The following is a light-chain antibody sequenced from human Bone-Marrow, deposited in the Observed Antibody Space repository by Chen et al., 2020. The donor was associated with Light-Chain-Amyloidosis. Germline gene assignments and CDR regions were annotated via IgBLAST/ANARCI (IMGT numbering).Light chain of an antibody. Sequence: QSVLTQPPSASGTPGQRVTISCSGSSSNIGINTVNWYQQVPGTALKLLIYINDRRPSGVPDRFSGSRSGTSASLAIRGLQSEDEADYYCAAWDDSLKGWVFGGGTKLTVL. J-gene: IGLJ3*02. CDR2: IND. V-gene: IGLV1-44*01. CDR1: SSNIGINT. CDR3: AAWDDSLKGWV.